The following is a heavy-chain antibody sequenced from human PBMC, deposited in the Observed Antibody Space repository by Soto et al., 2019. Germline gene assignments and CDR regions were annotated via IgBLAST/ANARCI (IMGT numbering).Heavy chain of an antibody. CDR1: GFSLNTGGLG. V-gene: IGHV2-5*02. Sequence: QITLKESGPTLVKPTQPLTLTCTFSGFSLNTGGLGVGWIRQPPGKALEWLALIYWDGDKRYSPSLKSRLSITKDTSNNRVVLTMTTMDPVDTATYYCAPSRCGGDCLRSYSSGYYGGMDVWGQGTTVTVSS. CDR3: APSRCGGDCLRSYSSGYYGGMDV. D-gene: IGHD2-21*02. CDR2: IYWDGDK. J-gene: IGHJ6*02.